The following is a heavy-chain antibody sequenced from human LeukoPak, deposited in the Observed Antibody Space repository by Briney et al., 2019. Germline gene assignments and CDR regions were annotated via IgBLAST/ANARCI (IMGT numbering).Heavy chain of an antibody. Sequence: GGSLRLSCAASGFTFSSYAMSWVRQAPGKGLEWVSAISGSGGSTYYADSVKGRFTISRDNSKNTLYLQMNSLRAEDTAVYYCAKVQLWSRSEYYFDYWGQGTLVTVSS. V-gene: IGHV3-23*01. CDR1: GFTFSSYA. CDR3: AKVQLWSRSEYYFDY. CDR2: ISGSGGST. J-gene: IGHJ4*02. D-gene: IGHD5-18*01.